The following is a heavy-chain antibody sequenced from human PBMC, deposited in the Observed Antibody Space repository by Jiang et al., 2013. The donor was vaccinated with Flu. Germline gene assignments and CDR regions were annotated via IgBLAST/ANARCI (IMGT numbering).Heavy chain of an antibody. CDR3: ATGGWGMISF. D-gene: IGHD3-16*01. J-gene: IGHJ4*02. V-gene: IGHV1-8*01. CDR2: NSGNT. Sequence: NSGNTGYAQKFQGRVTLTRNTSIDTAYMELSSLRSEDTAVYYCATGGWGMISFWGQGTLVTVSS.